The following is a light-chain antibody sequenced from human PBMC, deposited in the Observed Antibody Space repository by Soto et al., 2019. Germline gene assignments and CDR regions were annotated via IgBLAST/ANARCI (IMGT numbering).Light chain of an antibody. CDR1: QSVSIY. CDR2: AAS. Sequence: EIVLTQSPGTVSLSPGERANLSCRASQSVSIYLAWYQQKPGQAPRLLIFAASRRASGIPDRFSGSGSGTDFTLTIGRLEPEDFAVYYCQQYSSSPLTFGGGTKVDI. V-gene: IGKV3-20*01. CDR3: QQYSSSPLT. J-gene: IGKJ4*01.